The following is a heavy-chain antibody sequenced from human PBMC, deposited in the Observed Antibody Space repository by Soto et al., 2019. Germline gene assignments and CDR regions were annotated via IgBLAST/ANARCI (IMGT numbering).Heavy chain of an antibody. CDR1: GFTFSNAW. D-gene: IGHD2-2*01. J-gene: IGHJ4*02. Sequence: PGGSLRLSCAASGFTFSNAWMSRVRQAPGKGLEWIGRIKTNSDGGTVDYASPVKGRFTISRDDSKSTLYLDLNSLKTEDTGVYFCATVYCATTSCYAPFDYWGKGTLVTVS. CDR3: ATVYCATTSCYAPFDY. CDR2: IKTNSDGGTV. V-gene: IGHV3-15*01.